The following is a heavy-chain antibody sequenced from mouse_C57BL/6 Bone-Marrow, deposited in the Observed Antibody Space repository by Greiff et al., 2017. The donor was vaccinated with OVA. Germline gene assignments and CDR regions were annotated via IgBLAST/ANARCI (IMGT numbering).Heavy chain of an antibody. CDR1: GFTFSDYY. V-gene: IGHV5-12*01. Sequence: EVNVVESGGGLVQPGGSLKLSCAASGFTFSDYYMYWVRQTPEKRLEWVAYISNGGGSTYYPDTVKGRFTISRDNAKNTLYLQMSRLKSEDTAMYYCAILITTVVAKGYWGQGTTLTVSS. CDR2: ISNGGGST. J-gene: IGHJ2*01. D-gene: IGHD1-1*01. CDR3: AILITTVVAKGY.